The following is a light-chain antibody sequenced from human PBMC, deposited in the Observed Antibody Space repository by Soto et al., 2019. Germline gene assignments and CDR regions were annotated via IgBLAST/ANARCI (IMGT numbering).Light chain of an antibody. J-gene: IGKJ1*01. CDR1: QSIINY. CDR3: QQTYSAPRT. Sequence: DIQMTQSPSSLSASVGDRVTITCRASQSIINYLNWFQQKPGKAPKLLMYAASSLQSGVPSRFGGSGSGTEFTLTISSLQPEDFATYYCQQTYSAPRTFGQGTKVEIK. V-gene: IGKV1-39*01. CDR2: AAS.